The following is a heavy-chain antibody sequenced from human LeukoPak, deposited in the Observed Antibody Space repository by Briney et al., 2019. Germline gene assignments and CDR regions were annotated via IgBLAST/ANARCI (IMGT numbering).Heavy chain of an antibody. Sequence: SETLSLTCTVSGDSISSGDYYWSWIRQPPGKGLEWIGEINHSGSTNYNPSLKSRVTISVDTSKNQFSLKLSSVTAADTAVYYCARQVRYSSGWFNWFDPWGQGTLVTVSS. D-gene: IGHD6-19*01. J-gene: IGHJ5*02. CDR2: INHSGST. V-gene: IGHV4-39*01. CDR1: GDSISSGDYY. CDR3: ARQVRYSSGWFNWFDP.